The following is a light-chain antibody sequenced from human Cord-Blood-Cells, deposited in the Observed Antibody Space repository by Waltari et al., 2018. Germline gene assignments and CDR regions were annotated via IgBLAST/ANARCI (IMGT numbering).Light chain of an antibody. CDR1: SSDVGGYNY. CDR3: SAYTSSSTLDVV. Sequence: QSALTQPASVSGSPGQSITLSCTGTSSDVGGYNYVSWYQQHPGKAPKLMIYDVSKRPSGVSNRFSGSKAGNTASLTISGLQAEDEADYYCSAYTSSSTLDVVFGGGTKLTVL. CDR2: DVS. V-gene: IGLV2-14*01. J-gene: IGLJ2*01.